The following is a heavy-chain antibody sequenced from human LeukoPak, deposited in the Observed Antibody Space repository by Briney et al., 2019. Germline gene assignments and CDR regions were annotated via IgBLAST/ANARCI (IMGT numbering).Heavy chain of an antibody. D-gene: IGHD3-10*01. Sequence: ASVKVSCKTSGGTFSSYAISWVRQAPGQGLEWMGRIIPILGIANYAQKFQGRVTITADKSTSTAYMELSSLRSEDTAVYYCAKVGYGSGSYYAHYYGMDVWGQGTTVTVSS. CDR2: IIPILGIA. CDR3: AKVGYGSGSYYAHYYGMDV. CDR1: GGTFSSYA. V-gene: IGHV1-69*04. J-gene: IGHJ6*02.